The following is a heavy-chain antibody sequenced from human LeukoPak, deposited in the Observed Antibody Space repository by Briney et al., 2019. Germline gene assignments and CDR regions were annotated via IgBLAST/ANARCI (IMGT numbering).Heavy chain of an antibody. CDR1: GGSISSGSYF. Sequence: SETLSLTCTVSGGSISSGSYFWTWIRQPAGKRLEWIGRINTSGSTNYNPSPKSRVTISVDTSKNQFSLKLSSVTAADTAVFFCAREGYTSSWYSGYYYFDYWGQGTLVTVSS. CDR3: AREGYTSSWYSGYYYFDY. CDR2: INTSGST. V-gene: IGHV4-61*02. D-gene: IGHD6-13*01. J-gene: IGHJ4*02.